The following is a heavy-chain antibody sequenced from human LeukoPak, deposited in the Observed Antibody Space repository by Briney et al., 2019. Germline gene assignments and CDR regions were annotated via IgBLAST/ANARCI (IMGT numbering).Heavy chain of an antibody. V-gene: IGHV1-8*01. J-gene: IGHJ6*02. Sequence: ASVMVSCRASGYSITSYDIYWVRQAAGQGLEWVGWMNSNSGNTGYARKFQGRVTLTRDTSINTAYMEVNSLTSEDTAVYYCARGGTLVRGVAILYGMDVWGQGTTVTVSS. CDR3: ARGGTLVRGVAILYGMDV. CDR1: GYSITSYD. CDR2: MNSNSGNT. D-gene: IGHD3-10*01.